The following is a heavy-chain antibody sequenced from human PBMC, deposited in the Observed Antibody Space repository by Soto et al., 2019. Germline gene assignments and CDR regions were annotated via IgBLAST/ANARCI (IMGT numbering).Heavy chain of an antibody. J-gene: IGHJ4*02. V-gene: IGHV4-31*03. D-gene: IGHD3-10*01. Sequence: QVQLQESGPGLVKPSQTLSLTCTVSGGSISSGGYYWSWIRQHPGKGLEWIGYIYYSGSTYYNPSLKSRVTISVDTSKTQFSLKLSSVTAADTAVYYCARERYYGSGSYSPPYFDYWGQGTLVTVSS. CDR3: ARERYYGSGSYSPPYFDY. CDR1: GGSISSGGYY. CDR2: IYYSGST.